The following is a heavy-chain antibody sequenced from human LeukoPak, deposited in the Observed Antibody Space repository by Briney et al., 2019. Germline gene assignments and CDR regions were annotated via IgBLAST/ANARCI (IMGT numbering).Heavy chain of an antibody. CDR3: ARVPAIAAAGDHYYYYGMDV. CDR1: GFTFSSYS. D-gene: IGHD6-13*01. V-gene: IGHV3-21*01. CDR2: ISSSSSYI. J-gene: IGHJ6*02. Sequence: SGGSLRLSCAASGFTFSSYSMNWVRQAPGKGLEWVSPISSSSSYIYYADSVKGRFTISRDNAKNSLYLQMNSLRAEDTAVYYCARVPAIAAAGDHYYYYGMDVWGQGTTVTVSS.